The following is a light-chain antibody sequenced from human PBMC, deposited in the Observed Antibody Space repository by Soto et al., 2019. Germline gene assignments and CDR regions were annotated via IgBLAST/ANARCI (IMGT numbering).Light chain of an antibody. J-gene: IGKJ3*01. V-gene: IGKV3D-15*01. CDR1: QSVSGN. Sequence: EVVMTQSPATLSASPGERVALSCRASQSVSGNLAWYQQKPGQAPRLLIYRTSTRATGIPARFSGSGSGTEFTLTISSLQSEDFALYYCQQYNDWPLATFGPGTTVXXK. CDR2: RTS. CDR3: QQYNDWPLAT.